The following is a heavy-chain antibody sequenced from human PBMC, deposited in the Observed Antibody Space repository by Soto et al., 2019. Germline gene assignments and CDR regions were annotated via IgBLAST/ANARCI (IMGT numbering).Heavy chain of an antibody. V-gene: IGHV1-69*12. Sequence: QVQLVQSGAEVKKPGSSVKVSCKASGGTFSSYAISWVRQAPGQGLEWMGGIIPIFGTANYAQKFQGSVTITADESTSTAYMELSSLRSEDTAVYYCARDHYSGWSSYYYYGMDVWGQGTTVTVSS. CDR3: ARDHYSGWSSYYYYGMDV. CDR2: IIPIFGTA. CDR1: GGTFSSYA. D-gene: IGHD6-19*01. J-gene: IGHJ6*02.